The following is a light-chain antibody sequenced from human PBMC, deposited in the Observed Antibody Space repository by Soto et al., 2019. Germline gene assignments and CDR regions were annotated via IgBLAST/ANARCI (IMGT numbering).Light chain of an antibody. V-gene: IGKV3-20*01. CDR2: GSS. J-gene: IGKJ2*01. CDR1: QSVSNNY. CDR3: RQYGSTPPYT. Sequence: EIVLTQSPGTLSLSPGERATLSCRASQSVSNNYIAWYQQKPGQAPRLLIFGSSDRATGIPDRFSGSGSGRDFSITISSLETEDFAVYYCRQYGSTPPYTFGQGTNLXI.